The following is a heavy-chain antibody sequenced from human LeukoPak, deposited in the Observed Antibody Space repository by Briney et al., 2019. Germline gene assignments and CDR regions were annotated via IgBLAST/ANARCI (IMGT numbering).Heavy chain of an antibody. CDR2: ISGSGGST. V-gene: IGHV3-23*01. D-gene: IGHD3-22*01. J-gene: IGHJ4*02. Sequence: GGSLRLSCAASGFTFSSYAMSWVRQAPGKGLEWVSAISGSGGSTYYADSVKGRFTISRDNSKNTLYLQMNSLRAEDTAVYYCATYQITMIVVVPPGYFDYWGQGTLVTVSS. CDR1: GFTFSSYA. CDR3: ATYQITMIVVVPPGYFDY.